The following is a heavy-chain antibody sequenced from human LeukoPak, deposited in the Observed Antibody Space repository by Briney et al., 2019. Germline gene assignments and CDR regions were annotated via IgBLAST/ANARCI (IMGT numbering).Heavy chain of an antibody. CDR1: GFMFNSYV. Sequence: GGSLRLSCAASGFMFNSYVMSWVRQAPGKGLEWVSAINGGGGNTYYADSVKGRFTISRDDAKNTLYLQVNSLRAEDTAVYFCARGGSDTAMAHDYWGQGTLVTVSS. J-gene: IGHJ4*02. D-gene: IGHD5-18*01. CDR3: ARGGSDTAMAHDY. V-gene: IGHV3-23*01. CDR2: INGGGGNT.